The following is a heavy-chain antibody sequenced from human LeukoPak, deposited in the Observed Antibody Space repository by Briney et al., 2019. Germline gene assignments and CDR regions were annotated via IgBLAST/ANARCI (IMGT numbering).Heavy chain of an antibody. CDR3: AKDHSSYDILTGYPLT. CDR2: INNSGDST. J-gene: IGHJ5*02. Sequence: PGGSLRLSCAASGFTFSSFAMTWVRQAPGKGLEWVSTINNSGDSTYYGDSVKGRFIISRDNSKNTLYLQMNSLRAEDTAVYYCAKDHSSYDILTGYPLTWGQGTLVTVSS. D-gene: IGHD3-9*01. CDR1: GFTFSSFA. V-gene: IGHV3-23*01.